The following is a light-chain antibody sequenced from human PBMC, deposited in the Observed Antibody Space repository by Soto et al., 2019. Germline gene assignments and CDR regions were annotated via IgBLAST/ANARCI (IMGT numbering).Light chain of an antibody. CDR1: SSNIGNNY. J-gene: IGLJ2*01. CDR3: ATWDGTLPGEV. V-gene: IGLV1-51*01. CDR2: DNN. Sequence: QSVLTQSRSVSAAPGQKVTISCSGSSSNIGNNYVSWYQQLPGTAPKLLIYDNNKRPSGIPDRFSGSKSGTSGTLDITRLQTGDEADYYCATWDGTLPGEVFGGGTQLTVL.